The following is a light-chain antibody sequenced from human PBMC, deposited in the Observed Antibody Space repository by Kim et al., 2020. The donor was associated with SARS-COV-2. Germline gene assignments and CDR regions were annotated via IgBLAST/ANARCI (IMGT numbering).Light chain of an antibody. Sequence: EIVLTQSPGTLSLSPGERATLSCRASQSVSSRYFAWYQQKPGQAPRLLIYGASSRATGMPDRFSGSGSGTDFTLTISRLEPEDFAVYYCQQFGRSSWTFGQGTKVDIK. J-gene: IGKJ1*01. CDR3: QQFGRSSWT. CDR2: GAS. CDR1: QSVSSRY. V-gene: IGKV3-20*01.